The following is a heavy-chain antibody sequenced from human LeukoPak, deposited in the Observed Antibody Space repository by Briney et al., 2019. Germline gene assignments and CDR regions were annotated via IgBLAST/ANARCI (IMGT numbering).Heavy chain of an antibody. V-gene: IGHV3-73*01. CDR1: GLTLSGLA. Sequence: RGSLRLSCAACGLTLSGLATHWVRQASGKGLGWVGRIRSKGNRHGTAYAASVKDRFINARDDARNTAYLQVNSLKTEDTAVYYCTRQVVVGATPNWFDPWGQGTLVTVSS. CDR2: IRSKGNRHGT. D-gene: IGHD2-15*01. J-gene: IGHJ5*02. CDR3: TRQVVVGATPNWFDP.